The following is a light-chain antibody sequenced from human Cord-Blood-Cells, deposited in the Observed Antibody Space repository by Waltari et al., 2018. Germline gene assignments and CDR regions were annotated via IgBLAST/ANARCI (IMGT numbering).Light chain of an antibody. Sequence: DLQLRQSPPPLSASVRDRVTLTCRASQSISSWLAWYQQKPGKAPKLLIYKASSLESGGPSRFSGSGSGTEFTLTISSLQSDDFATYYCQQYNSYSYTFGQGTKLEIK. CDR2: KAS. CDR3: QQYNSYSYT. CDR1: QSISSW. V-gene: IGKV1-5*03. J-gene: IGKJ2*01.